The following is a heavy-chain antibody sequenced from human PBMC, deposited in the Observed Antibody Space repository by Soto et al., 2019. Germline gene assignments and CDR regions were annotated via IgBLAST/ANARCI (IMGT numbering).Heavy chain of an antibody. CDR2: IYYNGDT. Sequence: SETLSLTCTVSGGSISAAAYYWSWIRQLPGKGLEWIGYIYYNGDTYYNPSLERRVTISLDTSKNQFSLELTSVTAADTAVYYCARETGYYGGYNWFDPWGQGTLVTVSS. CDR3: ARETGYYGGYNWFDP. J-gene: IGHJ5*02. D-gene: IGHD3-3*01. V-gene: IGHV4-31*03. CDR1: GGSISAAAYY.